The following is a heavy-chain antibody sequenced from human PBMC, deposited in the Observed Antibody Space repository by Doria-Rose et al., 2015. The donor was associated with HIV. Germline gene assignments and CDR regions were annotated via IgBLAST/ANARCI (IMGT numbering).Heavy chain of an antibody. V-gene: IGHV1-69*02. CDR3: ATTWSGYYLDY. D-gene: IGHD3-3*01. Sequence: KKPGSSVKVSCKASGGTFSRYPISWVRQAPGQGLEWMGRIIPVLGIRNYAQKFQGRVTITADESTSTAYIELSNLRSEDTAVYYCATTWSGYYLDYWGQGTLVTVSS. CDR2: IIPVLGIR. CDR1: GGTFSRYP. J-gene: IGHJ4*02.